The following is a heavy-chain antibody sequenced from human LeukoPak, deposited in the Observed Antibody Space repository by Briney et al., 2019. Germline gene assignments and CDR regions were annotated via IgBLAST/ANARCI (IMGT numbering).Heavy chain of an antibody. CDR1: GFTFSSYA. CDR3: AKARAGGCSGGSCYSGWFDP. Sequence: GGSLRLSCAASGFTFSSYAMTWVRQAPGKGLEWVSVISASGGATYYADSVKGRFTISRDNSKNTLYLQMNSLRAEDTAVYYCAKARAGGCSGGSCYSGWFDPWGQGTLVTVSS. J-gene: IGHJ5*02. D-gene: IGHD2-15*01. V-gene: IGHV3-23*01. CDR2: ISASGGAT.